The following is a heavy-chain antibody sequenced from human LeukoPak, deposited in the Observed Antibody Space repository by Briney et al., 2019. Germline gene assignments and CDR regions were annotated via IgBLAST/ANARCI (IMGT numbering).Heavy chain of an antibody. V-gene: IGHV1-18*01. D-gene: IGHD3/OR15-3a*01. CDR1: GYTFTSYG. Sequence: ASVKVSCKASGYTFTSYGISWVRQAPGQGLEWMGWISAYNGNTNYAQKVQGRVTMATDTSTSTAYMELRSLRSDDTAVYYCARDTRDFDFASPPGIDYWGQGTLVTVSS. CDR3: ARDTRDFDFASPPGIDY. CDR2: ISAYNGNT. J-gene: IGHJ4*02.